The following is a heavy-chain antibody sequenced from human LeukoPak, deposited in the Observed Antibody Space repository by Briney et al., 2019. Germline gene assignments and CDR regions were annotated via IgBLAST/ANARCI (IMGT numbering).Heavy chain of an antibody. J-gene: IGHJ4*02. CDR3: ARARGYSSYYFDY. CDR1: GFPFNDYY. V-gene: IGHV3-11*01. D-gene: IGHD5-18*01. Sequence: PGGSLRLPCAPSGFPFNDYYMSWIRQAPGKGLEWISYINSSGTTIYYADSVKGRFTISRDNAKNSLYLQMDSLRVEDTAVYYCARARGYSSYYFDYWGQGTLVTVSS. CDR2: INSSGTTI.